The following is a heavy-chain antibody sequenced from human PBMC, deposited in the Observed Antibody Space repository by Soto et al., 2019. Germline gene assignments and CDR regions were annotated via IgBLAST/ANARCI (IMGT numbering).Heavy chain of an antibody. J-gene: IGHJ4*02. V-gene: IGHV1-2*02. Sequence: ASVKVSCKASGYTFTGYYMNWVRQAPGQGLEWMGWINANSGGTNYAQKFQGRVTMTRDTSISTAYMELSRLRSDDTAVYYCARTNRGYYYDSSGIHYWGQGTLVTVSS. D-gene: IGHD3-22*01. CDR3: ARTNRGYYYDSSGIHY. CDR2: INANSGGT. CDR1: GYTFTGYY.